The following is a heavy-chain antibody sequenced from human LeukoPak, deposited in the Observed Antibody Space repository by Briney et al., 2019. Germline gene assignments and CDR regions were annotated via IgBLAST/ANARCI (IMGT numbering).Heavy chain of an antibody. CDR3: ARLKYSGYDHGVFDF. CDR1: GDSTSSYY. J-gene: IGHJ4*02. Sequence: PSETLSLTCTVSGDSTSSYYWTWIRQPPGKGLEWIGYIYYSGSTNYNPSLKSRVTMSVDTSKNQFSLKLISVTAADTAVYYCARLKYSGYDHGVFDFWGQGTLVTVSS. CDR2: IYYSGST. V-gene: IGHV4-59*01. D-gene: IGHD5-12*01.